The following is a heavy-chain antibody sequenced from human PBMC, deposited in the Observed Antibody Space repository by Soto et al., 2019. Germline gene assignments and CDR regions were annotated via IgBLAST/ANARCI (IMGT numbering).Heavy chain of an antibody. J-gene: IGHJ6*03. Sequence: ASVKVSCKASGYTFTSYGINWVRQATGQGLEWMGWMNPNSGNTGYAQKFQGRVTMTRNASISTAYMELSSLRSEDTAVYYCAVGFYDILTGYYWRDYYYYMDVWGKGTTVTVSS. D-gene: IGHD3-9*01. CDR2: MNPNSGNT. CDR1: GYTFTSYG. V-gene: IGHV1-8*01. CDR3: AVGFYDILTGYYWRDYYYYMDV.